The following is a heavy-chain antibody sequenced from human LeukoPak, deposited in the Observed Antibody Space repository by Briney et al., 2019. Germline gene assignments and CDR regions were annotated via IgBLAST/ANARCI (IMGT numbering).Heavy chain of an antibody. J-gene: IGHJ4*02. D-gene: IGHD5-18*01. Sequence: PGGSLRLSCAASGFTFSDYYMSWIRQAPGKGLEWVAVISYDGSNKYYADSVKGRFTISRDISMNTLYLQMNNLRPEDTAVYYCATRLDTGLFDYWGQGTLVTVSS. CDR1: GFTFSDYY. V-gene: IGHV3-30-3*01. CDR3: ATRLDTGLFDY. CDR2: ISYDGSNK.